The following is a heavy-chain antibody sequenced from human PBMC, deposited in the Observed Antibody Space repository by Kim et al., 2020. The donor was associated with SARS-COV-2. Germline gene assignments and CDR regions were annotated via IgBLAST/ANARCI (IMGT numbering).Heavy chain of an antibody. CDR3: ARSITMVRDDAFDI. J-gene: IGHJ3*02. CDR1: GFTFSSYA. CDR2: ISYDGSNK. D-gene: IGHD3-10*01. Sequence: GGSLRLSCAASGFTFSSYAMHWVRQAPGKGLEWVAVISYDGSNKYYADSVKGRFTISRDNSKNTLYLQMNSLRAEDTAVYYCARSITMVRDDAFDIWGQGTMVTVSS. V-gene: IGHV3-30-3*01.